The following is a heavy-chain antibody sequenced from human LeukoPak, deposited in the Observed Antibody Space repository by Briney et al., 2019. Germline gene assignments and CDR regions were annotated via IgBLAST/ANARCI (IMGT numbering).Heavy chain of an antibody. D-gene: IGHD4-23*01. Sequence: GGSLRLSCAASGFTFDDYAMHWVRQAPGKGLEWVSGISWNSGSIGYADSVKGRFTISRDNAKNSLYLQMNSLRAEDTALYYCAKDINVMTTVVTPNGAFDIWGQGTMVTVSS. J-gene: IGHJ3*02. V-gene: IGHV3-9*01. CDR2: ISWNSGSI. CDR1: GFTFDDYA. CDR3: AKDINVMTTVVTPNGAFDI.